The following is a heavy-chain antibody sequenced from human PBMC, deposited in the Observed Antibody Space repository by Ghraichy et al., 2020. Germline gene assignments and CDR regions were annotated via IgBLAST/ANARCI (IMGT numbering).Heavy chain of an antibody. CDR1: GGSISGYY. CDR2: MSYSGSA. V-gene: IGHV4-59*01. D-gene: IGHD2-21*01. J-gene: IGHJ6*02. Sequence: ESLNISCTVSGGSISGYYWTWIRQPPGKGLEWIGYMSYSGSANYNPSLESRLTMSLDTSKNHFFLKLTSVTAADTALYYCARVNSVLNGLDVWGQGTTVIVSS. CDR3: ARVNSVLNGLDV.